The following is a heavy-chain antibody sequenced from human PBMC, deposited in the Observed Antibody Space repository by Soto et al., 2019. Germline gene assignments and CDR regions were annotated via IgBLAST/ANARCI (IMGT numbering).Heavy chain of an antibody. CDR2: ISGSGGST. Sequence: GGSLRLSCAASGFTFSSYAMSWVRQAPGKGLEWVSAISGSGGSTYYADSVKGRFTISRDNSKNTLKLQMNSLRAEDTAVYYCAKIAYYDILTGSRKYNWFDPWGQGTLVTVSS. V-gene: IGHV3-23*01. CDR1: GFTFSSYA. CDR3: AKIAYYDILTGSRKYNWFDP. J-gene: IGHJ5*02. D-gene: IGHD3-9*01.